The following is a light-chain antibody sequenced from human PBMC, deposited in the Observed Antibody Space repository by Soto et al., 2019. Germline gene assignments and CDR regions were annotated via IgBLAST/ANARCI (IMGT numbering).Light chain of an antibody. CDR2: AAT. V-gene: IGKV1-39*01. J-gene: IGKJ4*01. CDR1: QNINSY. Sequence: DIQMTQSPSSLSASVGDRVTITCRSGQNINSYLNWYQHKPGKAPNLLIYAATSLQSGVPSRFSGRGSGTDFTLTISSLQPEDFATYHCQQSYSTPLTFGGGTRVEIK. CDR3: QQSYSTPLT.